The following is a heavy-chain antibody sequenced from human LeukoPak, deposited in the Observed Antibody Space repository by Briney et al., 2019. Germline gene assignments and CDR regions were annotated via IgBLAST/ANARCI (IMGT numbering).Heavy chain of an antibody. V-gene: IGHV3-23*01. D-gene: IGHD4-17*01. CDR3: AKVTVTKTYYFDY. CDR1: GFTFSSYA. CDR2: IGGSGGST. J-gene: IGHJ4*02. Sequence: GGSLRLSXAASGFTFSSYAMSWVRQTPGKGLEWVSAIGGSGGSTYYADSVKGRLTISRDNSKNTLYLQMNSLRAEDTAVYYCAKVTVTKTYYFDYWGQGTLVTVSS.